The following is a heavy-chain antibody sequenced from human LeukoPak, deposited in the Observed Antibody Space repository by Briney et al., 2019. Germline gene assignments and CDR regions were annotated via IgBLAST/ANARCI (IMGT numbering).Heavy chain of an antibody. Sequence: SETLSLTCTDSGGSISRYYWSWIRQPPGKRLERIGYIYYSGSTNYNPSLKSRATISVDTSKNKFSLKLSSVTAAATTLYYCTNYDILTGYYRWGQGTLVTVSS. CDR3: TNYDILTGYYR. CDR1: GGSISRYY. CDR2: IYYSGST. D-gene: IGHD3-9*01. J-gene: IGHJ4*02. V-gene: IGHV4-59*03.